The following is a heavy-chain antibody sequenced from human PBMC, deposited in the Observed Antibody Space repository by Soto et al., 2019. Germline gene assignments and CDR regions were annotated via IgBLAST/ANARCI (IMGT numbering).Heavy chain of an antibody. J-gene: IGHJ6*02. Sequence: QVQLVQSGAEVKKPGASVKVSCKASGYTFATYAIHWVRQAPGQRLEWMGWINTGNGYTEYSQNFRGRVTITRDTSASTAYMELSSLRSEDTVMYYCTRVNTIFLNPGYYSYDMDVWGQGTTVTVAS. V-gene: IGHV1-3*04. CDR2: INTGNGYT. CDR3: TRVNTIFLNPGYYSYDMDV. CDR1: GYTFATYA. D-gene: IGHD3-9*01.